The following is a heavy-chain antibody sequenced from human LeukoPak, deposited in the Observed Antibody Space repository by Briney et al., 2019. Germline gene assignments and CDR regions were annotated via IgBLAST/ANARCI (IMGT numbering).Heavy chain of an antibody. CDR2: ISYDGSNK. Sequence: GGSLRLSCAASGFTFSSYAMHWVRQAPGKGLEWVAVISYDGSNKYYADSVKGRFTISRDNSKNTLYLQMNSLRAEDTAVYYCARSIAAAGTFGVGHDYYYYMDVWGKGTTVTVSS. V-gene: IGHV3-30*04. J-gene: IGHJ6*03. CDR3: ARSIAAAGTFGVGHDYYYYMDV. CDR1: GFTFSSYA. D-gene: IGHD6-13*01.